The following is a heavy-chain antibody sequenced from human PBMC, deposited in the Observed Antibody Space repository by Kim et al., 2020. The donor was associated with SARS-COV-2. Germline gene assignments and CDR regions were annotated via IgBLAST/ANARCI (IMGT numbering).Heavy chain of an antibody. D-gene: IGHD6-13*01. V-gene: IGHV3-9*01. CDR1: GFAFDDYA. J-gene: IGHJ1*01. CDR2: ITWNGRDL. CDR3: TKDMDASGIAADGYFQH. Sequence: GGSLRLSCAASGFAFDDYAMHWVRQSPGKGLEWVSGITWNGRDLGYADPVRGRFTISRDNAKNSLSLEMNSLQPEDTAFYYCTKDMDASGIAADGYFQHWGQGTRVTVS.